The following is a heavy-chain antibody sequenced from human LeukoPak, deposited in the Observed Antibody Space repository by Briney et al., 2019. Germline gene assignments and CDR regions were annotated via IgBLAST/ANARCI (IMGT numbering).Heavy chain of an antibody. CDR2: LYSGSDT. CDR1: GFSVSLNY. Sequence: GGSLTLSCAASGFSVSLNYMNWVRQAPGKGLEWVSILYSGSDTYYADSVKGRFTISRDNSKNMLFLHMNSLRAEDTAVYYCARDGDHFHWYLDLWGRGTLVTVSS. D-gene: IGHD3-10*01. J-gene: IGHJ2*01. CDR3: ARDGDHFHWYLDL. V-gene: IGHV3-53*01.